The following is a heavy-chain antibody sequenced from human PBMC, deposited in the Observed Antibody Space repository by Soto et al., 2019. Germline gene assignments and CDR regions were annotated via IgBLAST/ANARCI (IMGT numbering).Heavy chain of an antibody. D-gene: IGHD2-15*01. Sequence: QVQLVQSGAEVKKPGASVKVSCKASGYTFTSYDINWVRQATGQGLEWMGWMNPNSGNTGYAQKFQGRVTMTRNTSISTAYMELSSLRSEVTAVYYCARENCSGGSCYTDYWGQGTLVTVSS. V-gene: IGHV1-8*01. J-gene: IGHJ4*02. CDR1: GYTFTSYD. CDR2: MNPNSGNT. CDR3: ARENCSGGSCYTDY.